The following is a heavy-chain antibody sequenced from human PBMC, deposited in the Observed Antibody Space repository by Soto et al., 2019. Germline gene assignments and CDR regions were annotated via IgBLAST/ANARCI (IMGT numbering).Heavy chain of an antibody. V-gene: IGHV3-30*18. J-gene: IGHJ6*02. CDR1: GFTFSSYG. Sequence: QVQLVESGGGVVQPGRSLRLSCAASGFTFSSYGIHWVRQAPGKGLEWVALISYDGTDKYYADSVKCRFTISRDNSKNTLYLQMSSLGPEDTAVYYCVKERYAQLWLEDYGMDVWGQGTTVTV. CDR3: VKERYAQLWLEDYGMDV. D-gene: IGHD5-18*01. CDR2: ISYDGTDK.